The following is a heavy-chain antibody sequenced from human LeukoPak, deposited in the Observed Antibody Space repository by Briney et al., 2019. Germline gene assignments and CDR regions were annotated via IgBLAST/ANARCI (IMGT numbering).Heavy chain of an antibody. J-gene: IGHJ4*02. CDR3: ARRFVAASGPNPYYLDS. CDR2: MYPGDSDA. Sequence: GESLKISCKGSGYSFTSHWIGWVRQTPGKGLEWMGIMYPGDSDARYSPSFQGQVTFSADKSISTAYLQWSSLRASDTAIYYCARRFVAASGPNPYYLDSWGQGTLVTASS. D-gene: IGHD6-13*01. CDR1: GYSFTSHW. V-gene: IGHV5-51*01.